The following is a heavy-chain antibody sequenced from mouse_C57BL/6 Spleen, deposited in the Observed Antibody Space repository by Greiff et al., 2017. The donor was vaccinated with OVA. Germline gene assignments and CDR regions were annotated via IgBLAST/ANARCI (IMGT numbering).Heavy chain of an antibody. J-gene: IGHJ1*03. V-gene: IGHV1-76*01. CDR3: ARKSGTGYFEV. CDR1: GYTFTDYY. CDR2: IYPGSGNT. Sequence: VQLQQSGAELVRPGASVKLSCKASGYTFTDYYINWVKQRPGQGLEWIARIYPGSGNTYYNEKFKGKATLTAEKSSSTAYMQLSSLTSEDSAVYFCARKSGTGYFEVWGTGTTVTVSS. D-gene: IGHD4-1*01.